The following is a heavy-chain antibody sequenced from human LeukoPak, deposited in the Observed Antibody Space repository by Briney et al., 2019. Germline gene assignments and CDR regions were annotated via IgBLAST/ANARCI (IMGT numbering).Heavy chain of an antibody. CDR2: ISSSGSTI. V-gene: IGHV3-48*03. CDR1: GFTFSSYE. Sequence: GGSLRLSCAASGFTFSSYEMNWVRQAPGKGLEWVSYISSSGSTIYYADSVKGRFTISRDNAKNSLYLQMNSLRAEDTAVYYCARWDSSGWYSTDYWGQGTLVTVSS. J-gene: IGHJ4*02. D-gene: IGHD6-19*01. CDR3: ARWDSSGWYSTDY.